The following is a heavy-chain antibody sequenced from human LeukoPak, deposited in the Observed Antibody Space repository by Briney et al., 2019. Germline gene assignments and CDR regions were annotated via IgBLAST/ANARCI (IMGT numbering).Heavy chain of an antibody. CDR3: ARVGGQQLFGYYYYMDV. Sequence: ASVKVSCKASGYTFRQYSISWVRQAPGKGLEWMGWVSPSHTTRVYAQQFQGRVTMTADTNTNTVSMELRSLRSDDTAVYYCARVGGQQLFGYYYYMDVWGKGTTVTISS. D-gene: IGHD6-13*01. J-gene: IGHJ6*03. V-gene: IGHV1-18*01. CDR1: GYTFRQYS. CDR2: VSPSHTTR.